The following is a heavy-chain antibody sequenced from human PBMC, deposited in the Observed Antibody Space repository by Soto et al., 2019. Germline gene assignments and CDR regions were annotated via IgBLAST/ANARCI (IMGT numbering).Heavy chain of an antibody. D-gene: IGHD3-22*01. CDR3: ARYSDASGFAAFAI. J-gene: IGHJ3*02. CDR2: VHHTGSP. CDR1: GYPISNVYY. Sequence: PSETLSLTCAVSGYPISNVYYWGWIWQPPGKGLEWIGSVHHTGSPYYNPSLKSRVTISLATSKNQFSLKLNSVTASDTAVYSCARYSDASGFAAFAIWGHGTMVTVSS. V-gene: IGHV4-38-2*01.